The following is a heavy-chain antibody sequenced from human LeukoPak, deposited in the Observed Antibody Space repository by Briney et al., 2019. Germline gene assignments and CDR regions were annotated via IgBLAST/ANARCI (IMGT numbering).Heavy chain of an antibody. Sequence: PGGSLRLSCAASGFTFSRYWMSWVRQAPGKGLEWAANIKQDGSEKYYVDSVKGRFTISRDNAKNSLYLQMNSLRAEDTAVYYCARDGLTIFGVVPAAFDIWGQGTMVTVSS. D-gene: IGHD3-3*01. CDR1: GFTFSRYW. CDR2: IKQDGSEK. V-gene: IGHV3-7*01. J-gene: IGHJ3*02. CDR3: ARDGLTIFGVVPAAFDI.